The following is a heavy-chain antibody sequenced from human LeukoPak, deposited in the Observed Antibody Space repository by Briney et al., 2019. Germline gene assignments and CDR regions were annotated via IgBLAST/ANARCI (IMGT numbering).Heavy chain of an antibody. J-gene: IGHJ4*02. CDR2: IIYDGGYK. CDR1: GFTFGNHG. Sequence: GGSLRLSCAASGFTFGNHGMHWVRQAPGKGLEWVAVIIYDGGYKYYADSVKGRSTISRDNSKNTLWLQMNSLRADDTAVYYCVRDRSYRYFDFWGPGTPVTVSS. D-gene: IGHD5-18*01. V-gene: IGHV3-33*01. CDR3: VRDRSYRYFDF.